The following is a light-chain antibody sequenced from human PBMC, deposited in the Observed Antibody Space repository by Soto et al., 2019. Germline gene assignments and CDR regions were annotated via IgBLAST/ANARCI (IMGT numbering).Light chain of an antibody. V-gene: IGLV2-14*01. Sequence: ALTQPASVSGSPGQSITISCTGTSSDIGAYNYVSWYQQYPGKAPKLMIYGVTNRPSGVSNRFSGSKAGNTASLTISGLQAEDEADYYCFSHRSGDSHVFGTGTKVTVL. J-gene: IGLJ1*01. CDR1: SSDIGAYNY. CDR2: GVT. CDR3: FSHRSGDSHV.